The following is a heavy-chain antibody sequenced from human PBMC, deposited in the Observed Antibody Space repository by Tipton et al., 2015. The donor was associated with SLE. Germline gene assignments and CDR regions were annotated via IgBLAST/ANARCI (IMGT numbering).Heavy chain of an antibody. CDR1: GYTFTNFG. V-gene: IGHV1-18*01. CDR2: ISVYNANT. Sequence: QLVQSGAEVKKPGTSVKVSCKASGYTFTNFGIAWVRQAPGQGLERIGWISVYNANTKYAQKFQGRVTMTTDTSTRIVYMELRSLRSDDTAVYYCARVFGPTLSCSDDGCYPKGYFDPWGQGTLVTVSS. J-gene: IGHJ5*02. CDR3: ARVFGPTLSCSDDGCYPKGYFDP. D-gene: IGHD2-15*01.